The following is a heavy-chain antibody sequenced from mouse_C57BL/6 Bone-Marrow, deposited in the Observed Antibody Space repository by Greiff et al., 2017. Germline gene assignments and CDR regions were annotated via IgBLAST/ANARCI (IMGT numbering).Heavy chain of an antibody. V-gene: IGHV5-6*01. J-gene: IGHJ1*03. CDR1: GFTFSSYG. D-gene: IGHD1-1*01. Sequence: EVKVVESGGDLVKPGGSLKLSCAASGFTFSSYGMSWVRQTPDKRLEWVATISSGGSYTYYPDSVKGRFTISRDNAKNTLYLQMSSLKSEDTAMYXWARKGYGSSYGYFDVWGTGTTVTVSS. CDR2: ISSGGSYT. CDR3: ARKGYGSSYGYFDV.